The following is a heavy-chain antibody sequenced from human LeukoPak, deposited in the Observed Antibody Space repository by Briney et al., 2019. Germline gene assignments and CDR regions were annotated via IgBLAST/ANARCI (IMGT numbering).Heavy chain of an antibody. D-gene: IGHD6-19*01. CDR2: ISAYNGNT. J-gene: IGHJ4*02. Sequence: AAVKVTCKASGYTFTSYGISWVRQAPAQGLEWMGLISAYNGNTNYAQKLQGRVSMTTDTSTSTAYMELRSLRCDDTAVYYCARTGIAVAGTSHYFDYWGQGTLVTVSS. CDR1: GYTFTSYG. V-gene: IGHV1-18*01. CDR3: ARTGIAVAGTSHYFDY.